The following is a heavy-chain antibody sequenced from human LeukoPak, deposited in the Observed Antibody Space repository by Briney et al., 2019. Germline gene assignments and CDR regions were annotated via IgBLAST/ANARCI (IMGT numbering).Heavy chain of an antibody. J-gene: IGHJ4*02. D-gene: IGHD1-26*01. CDR3: IVGATRDSPFDY. CDR2: IYYSGST. CDR1: GGSISSSSYY. Sequence: SETLSLTCTVSGGSISSSSYYWGWIRQPPGKGLEWIGSIYYSGSTYYNPSLKRRVTISVDTSKNQFSLKLSSVTAADRAVYYCIVGATRDSPFDYWGQGTLVTVSS. V-gene: IGHV4-39*01.